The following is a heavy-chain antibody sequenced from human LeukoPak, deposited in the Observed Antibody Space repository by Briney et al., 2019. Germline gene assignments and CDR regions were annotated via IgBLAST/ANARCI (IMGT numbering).Heavy chain of an antibody. CDR2: IHPSGGST. V-gene: IGHV1-46*01. CDR1: GYTFTDYY. Sequence: ASVKVSCKASGYTFTDYYMYWVRQAPGQGLEFMGVIHPSGGSTTYAQKFQGRVTLTKDTATSTVYIELSSLRSDDTAVYYCARMAMDPAMVTNFFDLWGQGTLLTVSA. J-gene: IGHJ4*02. D-gene: IGHD5-18*01. CDR3: ARMAMDPAMVTNFFDL.